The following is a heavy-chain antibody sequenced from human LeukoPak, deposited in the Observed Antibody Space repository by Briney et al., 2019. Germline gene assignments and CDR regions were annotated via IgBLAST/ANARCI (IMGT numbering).Heavy chain of an antibody. V-gene: IGHV4-39*01. J-gene: IGHJ6*02. CDR3: AREEKRTMVRGVIIPSGYYYGMDA. D-gene: IGHD3-10*01. CDR2: IYYSGST. CDR1: GGSISSSSYY. Sequence: PSETLSLTCTVSGGSISSSSYYWGWIRQPPGKGLEWIGSIYYSGSTYYNPSLKSRVTISVDTSKNQFSLKLSSVTAADTAVYYCAREEKRTMVRGVIIPSGYYYGMDAWGQGTTVTVSS.